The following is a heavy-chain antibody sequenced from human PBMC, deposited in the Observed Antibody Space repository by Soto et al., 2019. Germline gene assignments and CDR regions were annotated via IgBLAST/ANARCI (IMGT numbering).Heavy chain of an antibody. J-gene: IGHJ4*02. V-gene: IGHV1-69*13. Sequence: SVKVSCKASGGTFSSYAISWVRQAPGQGLEWMGGIIPIFGTANYAQKFQGRVTITADESTSTAYMELSSLRSEDTAVYYCARAREPEYSSAIFFDIWGRGALVTVSS. CDR3: ARAREPEYSSAIFFDI. CDR2: IIPIFGTA. D-gene: IGHD5-18*01. CDR1: GGTFSSYA.